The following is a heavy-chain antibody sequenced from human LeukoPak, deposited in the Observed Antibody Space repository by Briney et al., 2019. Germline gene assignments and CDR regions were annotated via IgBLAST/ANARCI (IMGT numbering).Heavy chain of an antibody. Sequence: PSETLSLTCNVSGGSISSYYWSWIRQPAGKGLEWIGRIYTSGSTNYNPSLKRRVVMSVDTSKNQFSLKLSSVTAADTAVYYYARASNEEPYYYDNSGYYQDAFDIWGQGT. CDR2: IYTSGST. J-gene: IGHJ3*02. CDR1: GGSISSYY. D-gene: IGHD3-22*01. CDR3: ARASNEEPYYYDNSGYYQDAFDI. V-gene: IGHV4-4*07.